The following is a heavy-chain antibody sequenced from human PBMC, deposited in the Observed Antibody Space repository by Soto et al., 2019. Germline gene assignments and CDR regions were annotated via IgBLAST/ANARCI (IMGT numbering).Heavy chain of an antibody. CDR1: GGTFSTFG. V-gene: IGHV1-69*13. J-gene: IGHJ4*02. CDR3: AKSAPMDAGDKYYYDF. D-gene: IGHD4-17*01. Sequence: AVKVSCKACGGTFSTFGISWVRQAPGQGLEWMGGIIPFFGTARYSQKFEDRITITADESTNTVYMDLRSLTSEDTAIYYCAKSAPMDAGDKYYYDFWGQGALVTVSS. CDR2: IIPFFGTA.